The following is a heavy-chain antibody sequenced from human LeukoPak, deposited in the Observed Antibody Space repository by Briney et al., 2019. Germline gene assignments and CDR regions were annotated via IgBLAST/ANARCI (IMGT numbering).Heavy chain of an antibody. CDR3: ARFCDSSGYTCQ. Sequence: ASVKVSCKASGYTFTSYDINWVRQATGQGLEWMGWMNPNSGNTGYAQKFQGRVTMTRNTSISTAYMELSSLRSEDTAVYYCARFCDSSGYTCQWGQGTLVTVSS. J-gene: IGHJ4*02. V-gene: IGHV1-8*01. CDR1: GYTFTSYD. D-gene: IGHD3-22*01. CDR2: MNPNSGNT.